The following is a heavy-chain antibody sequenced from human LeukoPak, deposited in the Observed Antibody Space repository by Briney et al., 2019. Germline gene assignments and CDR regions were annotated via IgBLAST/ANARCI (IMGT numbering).Heavy chain of an antibody. CDR1: GYTFTSYG. D-gene: IGHD6-19*01. CDR2: ISAYNGNT. Sequence: ASVKVSCKASGYTFTSYGISWVRQAPGQGLEWMGWISAYNGNTNYAQKLQGRVTMTTDTSTSTAYMELRSLRSDDTAVYYCARDRSSSGFSHLWFSWGQGTLVTVSS. V-gene: IGHV1-18*01. J-gene: IGHJ5*02. CDR3: ARDRSSSGFSHLWFS.